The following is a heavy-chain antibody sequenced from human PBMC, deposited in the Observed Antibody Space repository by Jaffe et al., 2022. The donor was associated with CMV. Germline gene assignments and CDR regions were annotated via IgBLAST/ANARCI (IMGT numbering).Heavy chain of an antibody. J-gene: IGHJ6*03. Sequence: QVQLQQWGAGLLKPSETLSLTCAVYGGSFSGYYWSWIRQPPGKGLEWIGEINHSGSTNYNPSLKSRVTISVDTSKNQFSLKLSSVTAADTAVYYCARGPDEYYYYMDVWGKGTTVTVSS. CDR3: ARGPDEYYYYMDV. V-gene: IGHV4-34*01. CDR2: INHSGST. CDR1: GGSFSGYY.